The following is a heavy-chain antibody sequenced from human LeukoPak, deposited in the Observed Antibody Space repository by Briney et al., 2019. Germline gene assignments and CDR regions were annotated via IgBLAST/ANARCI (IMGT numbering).Heavy chain of an antibody. CDR3: ASATGAQLAPDYYYYMDV. J-gene: IGHJ6*03. Sequence: QSGGSLRLSCAASGFTFSSYAMSWVRQAPGKGLEWVSAISGSGGSTYYADSVKGRFTISRDNSKNMLYLQMNSLRAEDTAVYYCASATGAQLAPDYYYYMDVWGKGTTVTVSS. V-gene: IGHV3-23*01. D-gene: IGHD6-6*01. CDR1: GFTFSSYA. CDR2: ISGSGGST.